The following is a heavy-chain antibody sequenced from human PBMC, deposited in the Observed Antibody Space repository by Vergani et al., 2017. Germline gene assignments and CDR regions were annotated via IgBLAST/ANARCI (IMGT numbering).Heavy chain of an antibody. CDR2: SYYSGST. V-gene: IGHV4-59*01. Sequence: QVQLQESGPGLVKASETLSLTCTVSGGPISSYYWSWIRQPPGKGLEWIGYSYYSGSTNYNPSLKSRVTISVDTSKNQFSLKLSSVTAADTAVYYCARGMTTVTTRAFDIWGQGTMVTVSS. D-gene: IGHD4-17*01. J-gene: IGHJ3*02. CDR3: ARGMTTVTTRAFDI. CDR1: GGPISSYY.